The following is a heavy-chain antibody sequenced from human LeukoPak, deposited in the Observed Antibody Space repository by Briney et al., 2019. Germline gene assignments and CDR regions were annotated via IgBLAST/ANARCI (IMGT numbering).Heavy chain of an antibody. J-gene: IGHJ6*03. D-gene: IGHD6-19*01. V-gene: IGHV4-38-2*02. CDR1: GYSISSGHY. CDR3: ARDLEVAGTSNYYYYYMDV. CDR2: IYHSGST. Sequence: PSETLSLTCTVSGYSISSGHYWGWIRQPPGKGLEWIGTIYHSGSTHYNPSLRSRVTISVDTSKNQFSLKLSFVTAADTAVYYCARDLEVAGTSNYYYYYMDVWGKGTTVTVSS.